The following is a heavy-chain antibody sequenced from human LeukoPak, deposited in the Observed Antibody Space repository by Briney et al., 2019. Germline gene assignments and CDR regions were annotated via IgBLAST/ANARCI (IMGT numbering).Heavy chain of an antibody. CDR3: ARHFLVPDSDPGELSLSPPYFDY. CDR1: GGSISSGGYY. CDR2: IYYSGST. V-gene: IGHV4-39*01. D-gene: IGHD3-16*02. J-gene: IGHJ4*02. Sequence: SETLSLTCAVSGGSISSGGYYWGWIRQPPGKGLEWIGSIYYSGSTYYNPSLKSRVTISVDTSKNQFSLKLSSVTAADTAVYYCARHFLVPDSDPGELSLSPPYFDYWGQGTLVTVSS.